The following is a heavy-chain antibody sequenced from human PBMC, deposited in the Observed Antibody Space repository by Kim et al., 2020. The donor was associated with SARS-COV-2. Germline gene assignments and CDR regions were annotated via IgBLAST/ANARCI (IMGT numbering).Heavy chain of an antibody. CDR1: GGSISSYY. CDR2: IYYSGST. Sequence: SETLSLTCTVSGGSISSYYWSWIRQPPGKGLEWIGYIYYSGSTNYNPSLKSRVTISVDTSKNQFSLKLSSVTAADTAVYYCARVESSSWYGGGWFDPWGQGTLVTVSS. CDR3: ARVESSSWYGGGWFDP. V-gene: IGHV4-59*01. J-gene: IGHJ5*02. D-gene: IGHD6-13*01.